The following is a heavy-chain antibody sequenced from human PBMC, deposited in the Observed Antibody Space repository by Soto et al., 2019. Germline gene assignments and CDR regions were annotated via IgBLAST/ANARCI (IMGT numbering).Heavy chain of an antibody. J-gene: IGHJ4*02. CDR3: ARATTVTHFDY. CDR2: IYSGGST. CDR1: GFTVSSNY. V-gene: IGHV3-66*01. D-gene: IGHD4-17*01. Sequence: EVQLVESGGGLVQPGGSLRLSCAASGFTVSSNYMSWVRQAPGKGLEWVSVIYSGGSTYYADSVKGRFTISRDNSKNTLYLQMNSLRAEDTAVYYCARATTVTHFDYWGQGTLVTVSS.